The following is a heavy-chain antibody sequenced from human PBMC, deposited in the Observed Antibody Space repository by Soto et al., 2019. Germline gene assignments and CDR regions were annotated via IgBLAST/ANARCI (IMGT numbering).Heavy chain of an antibody. CDR3: ARMEYDSSGYYEKAFDI. D-gene: IGHD3-22*01. J-gene: IGHJ3*02. CDR2: IIPIFGTA. Sequence: QVQLVQSGAEVKKPGSSVKVSCKASGGTFSSYAISWVRQAPGQGLEWIGGIIPIFGTANYAQKFQGRVTITADESTSTAYMELSSLRSEDTAVYYCARMEYDSSGYYEKAFDIWGQGTMVTVSS. CDR1: GGTFSSYA. V-gene: IGHV1-69*01.